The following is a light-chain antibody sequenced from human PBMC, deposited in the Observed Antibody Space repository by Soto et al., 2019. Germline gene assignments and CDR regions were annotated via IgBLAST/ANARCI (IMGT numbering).Light chain of an antibody. CDR3: QQLNSYPHT. Sequence: DIQMTQSPSSRSASVGDRVTITCRASQSISSYLNWYQQKPGKAPKLLIYAASSLQSGVPSRFSGSGSGTDFTLTISSLQPEDFATYYCQQLNSYPHTFGGGTKVDIK. V-gene: IGKV1-39*01. CDR1: QSISSY. J-gene: IGKJ4*02. CDR2: AAS.